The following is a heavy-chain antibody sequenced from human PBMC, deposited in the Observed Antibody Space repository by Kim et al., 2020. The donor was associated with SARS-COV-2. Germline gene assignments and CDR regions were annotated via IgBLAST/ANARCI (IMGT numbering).Heavy chain of an antibody. Sequence: GGSLRLSCAASGFTFSSYAMSWVRQTPGKGLEWVSAISGGGGVTYYADSVKGRLTISRDNSKNTLYLQMNSLRAEDTAVYYCAKLVQVVPAAMHFDYWGQGTLVTVSS. CDR1: GFTFSSYA. CDR2: ISGGGGVT. D-gene: IGHD2-2*01. J-gene: IGHJ4*02. V-gene: IGHV3-23*01. CDR3: AKLVQVVPAAMHFDY.